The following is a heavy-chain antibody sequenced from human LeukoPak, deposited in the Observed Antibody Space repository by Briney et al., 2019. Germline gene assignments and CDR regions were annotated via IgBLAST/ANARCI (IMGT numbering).Heavy chain of an antibody. Sequence: PGGSLRLSCVASEFTFSDHHMDWVRQAPGKGLKWVGRSRNKVNSYTTEYAASVKDRFTISRDDSTASLYLEMNSLKTEDTAVYFCARVWGSNNWYFDLWGRGTLVTVSS. D-gene: IGHD3-16*01. CDR2: SRNKVNSYTT. CDR1: EFTFSDHH. J-gene: IGHJ2*01. CDR3: ARVWGSNNWYFDL. V-gene: IGHV3-72*01.